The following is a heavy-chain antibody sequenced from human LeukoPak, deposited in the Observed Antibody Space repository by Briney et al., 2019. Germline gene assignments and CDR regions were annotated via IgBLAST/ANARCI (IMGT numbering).Heavy chain of an antibody. CDR1: GDSISSSSYY. CDR3: ARDTGDFFNY. J-gene: IGHJ4*02. D-gene: IGHD2-21*01. V-gene: IGHV4-39*07. Sequence: SETLSLTCTVSGDSISSSSYYWGWIRQPPGKGLEWIGEINHSGSTNYNPSLKSRVTISVDTSKNQFSLKLSSVTAADTAVYYCARDTGDFFNYWGQGTLVTVSS. CDR2: INHSGST.